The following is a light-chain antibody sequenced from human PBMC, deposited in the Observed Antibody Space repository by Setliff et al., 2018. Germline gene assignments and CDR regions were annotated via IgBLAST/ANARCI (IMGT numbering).Light chain of an antibody. J-gene: IGLJ1*01. CDR2: SNN. CDR3: EAWDDSLNGYV. Sequence: QSVLTQPPSASGTPGQRITISCSGGTSNIGSNPVNWYQQLPGTAPKLLIYSNNQRPSGVPDRFSGSKSGTSASLAVSGLQSEDEADFYCEAWDDSLNGYVFGSGTQLTVL. V-gene: IGLV1-44*01. CDR1: TSNIGSNP.